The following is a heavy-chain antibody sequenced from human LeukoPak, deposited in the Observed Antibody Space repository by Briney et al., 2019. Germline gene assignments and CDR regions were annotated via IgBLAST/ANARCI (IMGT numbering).Heavy chain of an antibody. V-gene: IGHV3-66*01. CDR1: GFTVSSNY. CDR3: TRGPNDYFK. CDR2: IYSGGST. J-gene: IGHJ4*02. Sequence: SGGSLRLSCAASGFTVSSNYMSWVRQAPGKGLEWVSAIYSGGSTYYADSVKGRFTISRDNSKNTLYLQMNSLRVEDTAVYYCTRGPNDYFKWGQGTLVTVSS. D-gene: IGHD1-1*01.